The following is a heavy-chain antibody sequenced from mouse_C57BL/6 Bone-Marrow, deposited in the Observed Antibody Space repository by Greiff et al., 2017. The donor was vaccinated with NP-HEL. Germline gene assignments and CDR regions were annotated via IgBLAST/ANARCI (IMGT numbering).Heavy chain of an antibody. CDR1: GYTFTSYW. J-gene: IGHJ3*01. CDR2: IHPNSGST. CDR3: ARWDYLWFAY. V-gene: IGHV1-64*01. D-gene: IGHD2-4*01. Sequence: QVQLQQPGAELVKPGASVKLSCKASGYTFTSYWMHWVKQRPGQGLEWIGMIHPNSGSTNYNEKFKSKATLTVDKSSSTASMQLSSLTSEDSAVYYCARWDYLWFAYWGQGTLVTVSA.